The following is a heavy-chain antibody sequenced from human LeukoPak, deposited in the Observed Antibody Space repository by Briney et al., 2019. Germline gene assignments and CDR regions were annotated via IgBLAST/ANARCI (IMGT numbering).Heavy chain of an antibody. J-gene: IGHJ3*02. D-gene: IGHD1-26*01. Sequence: GGSLRLSCAASGFTFDDYAMHWVRQAPARGLEWVSGISWNSGSIGYADSVKGRFTISRDNAKNSLYLQMNSLRAEDTALYYCAKDTTRELLEAFDIWGQGTMVTVSS. CDR2: ISWNSGSI. V-gene: IGHV3-9*01. CDR3: AKDTTRELLEAFDI. CDR1: GFTFDDYA.